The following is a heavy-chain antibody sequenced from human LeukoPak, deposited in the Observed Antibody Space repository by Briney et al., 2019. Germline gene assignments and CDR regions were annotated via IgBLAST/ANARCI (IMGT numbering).Heavy chain of an antibody. CDR2: IYSGGGT. D-gene: IGHD3-22*01. CDR3: ARVTYYYDSSGYSDY. J-gene: IGHJ4*02. Sequence: SGGSLRLSCAASGFTVSNNYMSWVRQAPGKGLEWVSVIYSGGGTYYADSVKGRFTISRDNSKNTLYLQMDSLRAEDTAVYYCARVTYYYDSSGYSDYWGQGTLVTVSS. V-gene: IGHV3-53*01. CDR1: GFTVSNNY.